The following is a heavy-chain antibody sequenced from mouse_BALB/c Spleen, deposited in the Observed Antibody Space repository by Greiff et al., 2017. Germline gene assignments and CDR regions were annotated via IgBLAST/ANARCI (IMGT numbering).Heavy chain of an antibody. CDR1: GYTFSSYW. J-gene: IGHJ3*01. V-gene: IGHV1-9*01. Sequence: VQLQESGAELMKPGASVKISCKATGYTFSSYWIEWVKQRPGHGLEWIGEILPGSGSTNYNEKFKGKATFTADTSSNTAYMQLSSLTSEDSAVYYCVSRRFSFAYWGQGTLVTVSA. CDR2: ILPGSGST. CDR3: VSRRFSFAY. D-gene: IGHD2-14*01.